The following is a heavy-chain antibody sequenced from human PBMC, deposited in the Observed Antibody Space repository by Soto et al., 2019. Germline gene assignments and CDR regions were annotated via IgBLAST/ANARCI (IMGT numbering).Heavy chain of an antibody. J-gene: IGHJ3*02. V-gene: IGHV4-4*02. CDR2: IYHSGST. Sequence: QVQLQESGPGLVKPSGTLSLTCAVSGGSISSSNWWSWVRQPPGKGLEWIGEIYHSGSTNYNPSLKSRVTISVDKSKNQLSLKLSSVTAADTAVYSCASISGWSSGWSDAFDIWGQGTMVTVSS. D-gene: IGHD6-19*01. CDR1: GGSISSSNW. CDR3: ASISGWSSGWSDAFDI.